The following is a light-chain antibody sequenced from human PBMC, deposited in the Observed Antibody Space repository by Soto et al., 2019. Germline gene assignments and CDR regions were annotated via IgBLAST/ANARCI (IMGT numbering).Light chain of an antibody. Sequence: ELVLTQSPGTLSLSPGERATLSCRASQSISTSYLAWYQQKPGQAPRLLIYGVTNRASDIPDRFSATGTGTDFTLTISRLESEDFGVYYCQQYAYSPRTCGQGTKVDIK. CDR1: QSISTSY. V-gene: IGKV3-20*01. J-gene: IGKJ1*01. CDR3: QQYAYSPRT. CDR2: GVT.